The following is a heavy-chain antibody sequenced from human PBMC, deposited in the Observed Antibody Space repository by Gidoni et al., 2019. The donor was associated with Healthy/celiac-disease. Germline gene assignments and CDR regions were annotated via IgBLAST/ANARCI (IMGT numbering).Heavy chain of an antibody. Sequence: TFSSYGMHWVRQAPGKGLEWVAVISYDGSNKYYADSVKGRFTISRDNSKNTLYLQMNSLRAEDTAVYYCAKDQAAAYYYYGMDVWGQGTTVTVSS. V-gene: IGHV3-30*18. CDR3: AKDQAAAYYYYGMDV. CDR2: ISYDGSNK. J-gene: IGHJ6*02. CDR1: TFSSYG. D-gene: IGHD6-13*01.